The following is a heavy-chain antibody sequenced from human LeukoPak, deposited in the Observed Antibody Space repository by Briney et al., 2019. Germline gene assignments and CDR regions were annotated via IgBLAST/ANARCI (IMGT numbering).Heavy chain of an antibody. CDR3: ARDIFKGTNWFDP. CDR1: GGSISSGGYY. V-gene: IGHV4-31*03. CDR2: IYYSGGT. Sequence: SQTLSLTCTVSGGSISSGGYYWSWIRQHPGKGLEWIGYIYYSGGTYYDPSLKSRVTISVDTSNNQFSLKLSSVTAADTAVYYCARDIFKGTNWFDPWGQGTLVTVSS. J-gene: IGHJ5*02. D-gene: IGHD2-15*01.